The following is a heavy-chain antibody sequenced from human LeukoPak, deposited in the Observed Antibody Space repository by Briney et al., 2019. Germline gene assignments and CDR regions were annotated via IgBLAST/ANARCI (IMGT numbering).Heavy chain of an antibody. V-gene: IGHV3-23*01. Sequence: GGSLRLSCAASGFTFSSYAMSWVRQAPGKGLEWVSAISGSGGSTYYAGSVKGRFTISRDNSKNTLYLQMNSLRAEDTAVYYCAKGVYYDSSGADYWGQGTLVTVSS. CDR1: GFTFSSYA. D-gene: IGHD3-22*01. CDR3: AKGVYYDSSGADY. CDR2: ISGSGGST. J-gene: IGHJ4*02.